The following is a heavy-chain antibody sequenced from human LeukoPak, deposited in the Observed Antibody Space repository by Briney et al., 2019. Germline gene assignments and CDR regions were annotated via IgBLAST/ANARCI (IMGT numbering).Heavy chain of an antibody. CDR3: ARSSSTSWNAFDI. Sequence: SETLSLTCTVSGGSISSSSYYWGWIRQPPGKGLEWIGSIYYSGSTYYNPSLKSRVTISVDTSKNQFSLKLSPVTAADTAVYYCARSSSTSWNAFDIWGQGTMATVSS. CDR1: GGSISSSSYY. CDR2: IYYSGST. J-gene: IGHJ3*02. D-gene: IGHD2-2*01. V-gene: IGHV4-39*01.